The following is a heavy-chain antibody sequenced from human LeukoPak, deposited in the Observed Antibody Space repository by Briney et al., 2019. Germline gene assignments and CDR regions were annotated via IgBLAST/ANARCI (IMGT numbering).Heavy chain of an antibody. D-gene: IGHD2/OR15-2a*01. CDR2: IYSGGST. CDR3: ARDLDFTFDY. Sequence: GGSLRLSCAASGFTVSSNYMSWVRQALGKGLEWVSVIYSGGSTYYADSVKGRFTISRDNSKNTLYLQMNSLRAEDTAVYYCARDLDFTFDYWGQGTLVTVSS. J-gene: IGHJ4*02. V-gene: IGHV3-66*01. CDR1: GFTVSSNY.